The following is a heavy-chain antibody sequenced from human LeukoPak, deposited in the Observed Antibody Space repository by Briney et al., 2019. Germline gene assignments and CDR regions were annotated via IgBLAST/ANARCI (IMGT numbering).Heavy chain of an antibody. CDR3: ATSEELAQDNWFDP. CDR1: GFTFSNYW. D-gene: IGHD1-26*01. Sequence: GGSLRLSCVASGFTFSNYWMSWVRQAPGKGLEWVANIKQDGSEKYYVDSVKGRFTISRDNAKNSLYLQMNSLRAEDTAVYYCATSEELAQDNWFDPWGQGTLVTVSS. J-gene: IGHJ5*02. CDR2: IKQDGSEK. V-gene: IGHV3-7*01.